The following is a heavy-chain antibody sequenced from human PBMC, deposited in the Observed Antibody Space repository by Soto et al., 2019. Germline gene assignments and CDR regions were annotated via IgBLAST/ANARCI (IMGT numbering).Heavy chain of an antibody. Sequence: QVQLQESGPGLVKPSETLSLTCTVSGGSISSYYWSWIRQPPWKGLEWIGYIYYSGCTNYNPSLSGRCTISVDTPKHRLSLKLSSVTPADKAVYYSARDFGLDDAFDIWGQVKMLTVSS. CDR1: GGSISSYY. CDR3: ARDFGLDDAFDI. J-gene: IGHJ3*02. D-gene: IGHD3-16*01. CDR2: IYYSGCT. V-gene: IGHV4-59*01.